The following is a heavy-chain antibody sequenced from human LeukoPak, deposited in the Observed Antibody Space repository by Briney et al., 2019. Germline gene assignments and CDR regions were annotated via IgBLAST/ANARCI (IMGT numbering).Heavy chain of an antibody. D-gene: IGHD3-16*01. CDR3: ARVEGSPEFGSNWFDP. Sequence: ASVKVSCKASGYTFTGYYMHWVRQAPGQGLEWMGWINPNSGGTNYAQKFQGRVTMTRDTSISTAYMELSRLRSDDTAVYYCARVEGSPEFGSNWFDPWGQGTLVTVSS. CDR1: GYTFTGYY. J-gene: IGHJ5*02. CDR2: INPNSGGT. V-gene: IGHV1-2*02.